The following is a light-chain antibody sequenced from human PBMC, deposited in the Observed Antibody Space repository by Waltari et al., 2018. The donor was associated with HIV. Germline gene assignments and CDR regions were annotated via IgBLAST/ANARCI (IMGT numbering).Light chain of an antibody. J-gene: IGLJ1*01. CDR1: SSNIASTT. CDR3: AAWDDSLNGYL. V-gene: IGLV1-44*01. Sequence: QSVLTQPPSASGTPGPRVAISCSGSSSNIASTTVNWYQQLPGTAPKLLIYSNNQRPSGVPDRFSGSKSGTSASLAISGLQSEDEADYYCAAWDDSLNGYLFGTGTKVTVL. CDR2: SNN.